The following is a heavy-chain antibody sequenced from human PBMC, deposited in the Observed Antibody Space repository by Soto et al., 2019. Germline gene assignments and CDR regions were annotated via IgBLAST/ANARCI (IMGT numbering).Heavy chain of an antibody. CDR2: IDPVDSYA. V-gene: IGHV5-10-1*01. J-gene: IGHJ5*02. D-gene: IGHD6-13*01. CDR3: ARIESIARNWFDP. Sequence: GESVKISCKGSGFSFTNYCISWVLQRPGKGLEWMGNIDPVDSYANYSPSFQGHVTFSVDTSISTAYLQWSSLKASDTAMYFCARIESIARNWFDPWGQGTLVTVSS. CDR1: GFSFTNYC.